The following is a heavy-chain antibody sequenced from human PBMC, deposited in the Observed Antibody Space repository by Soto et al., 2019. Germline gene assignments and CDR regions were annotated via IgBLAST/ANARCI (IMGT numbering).Heavy chain of an antibody. CDR3: AGIAPPRYYSGMAV. CDR2: IIPIFGTA. CDR1: GGTFSSYA. J-gene: IGHJ6*02. Sequence: QVQLVQSGAEVKKPGSSVKVSCKASGGTFSSYAISWVRQAPGQGLEWMGGIIPIFGTANYAQKFQGRVRHTGHESTSTAYMELSTLISEDTAVYYCAGIAPPRYYSGMAVWGQGTTGTVSS. D-gene: IGHD6-13*01. V-gene: IGHV1-69*12.